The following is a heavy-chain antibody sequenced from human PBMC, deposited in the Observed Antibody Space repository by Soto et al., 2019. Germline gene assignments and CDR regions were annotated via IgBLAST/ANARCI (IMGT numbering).Heavy chain of an antibody. CDR1: GYTFTGHY. V-gene: IGHV1-2*02. Sequence: QVQLVQSGAEVKPPGASVKVSCKASGYTFTGHYMHWVRQVSGKRLEHLGWLKSDNGGTYYAPKFQGRVTFTRDTSTSTAYMELNGLQSDDTAIYYCARDTVTSLTPYQGFYYYGMDVWGQGTTVTVSS. CDR2: LKSDNGGT. D-gene: IGHD2-2*01. J-gene: IGHJ6*02. CDR3: ARDTVTSLTPYQGFYYYGMDV.